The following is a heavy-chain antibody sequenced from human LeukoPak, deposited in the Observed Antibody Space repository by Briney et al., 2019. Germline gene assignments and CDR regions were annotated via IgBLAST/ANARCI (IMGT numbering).Heavy chain of an antibody. CDR2: ISYDGSIK. J-gene: IGHJ4*02. CDR3: ARKTGTTGEAFDY. V-gene: IGHV3-30*04. Sequence: PGGSLRLSCAASGFTFSNYAMHWVRQAPGKGLEWVTVISYDGSIKYYADSVKGRFTISRDNAENSLYLQMNSLRAEDTAVYYCARKTGTTGEAFDYWGQGTQVTVSS. D-gene: IGHD1-1*01. CDR1: GFTFSNYA.